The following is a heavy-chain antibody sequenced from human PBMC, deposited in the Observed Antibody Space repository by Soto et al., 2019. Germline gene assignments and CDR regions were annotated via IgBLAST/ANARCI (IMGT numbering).Heavy chain of an antibody. CDR1: GFTFSTYS. CDR2: ISGSGNYT. Sequence: GGSLRLSCAASGFTFSTYSMNWVRQAPGKGLEWVSSISGSGNYTHYADFLRGRFTISKDNAKTSLYLQMNSLRAEDTAVYYCAREGINNYNEYYFDSWGQGTVVTVSS. CDR3: AREGINNYNEYYFDS. V-gene: IGHV3-21*01. D-gene: IGHD4-4*01. J-gene: IGHJ4*02.